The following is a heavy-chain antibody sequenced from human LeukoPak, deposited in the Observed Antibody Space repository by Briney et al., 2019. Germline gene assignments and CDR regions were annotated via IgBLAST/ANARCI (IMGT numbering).Heavy chain of an antibody. CDR2: IYYSGST. Sequence: PSETLSLTCTVSGGSISSGDYSWSWIRQPPGKGMEWIGYIYYSGSTYYNPSLKSRVTISVDTSKNQFSLKLSSVTAADTAVYYCARASSSTSCYFDYWGQGTLVTVSS. V-gene: IGHV4-30-4*08. D-gene: IGHD2-2*01. CDR3: ARASSSTSCYFDY. J-gene: IGHJ4*02. CDR1: GGSISSGDYS.